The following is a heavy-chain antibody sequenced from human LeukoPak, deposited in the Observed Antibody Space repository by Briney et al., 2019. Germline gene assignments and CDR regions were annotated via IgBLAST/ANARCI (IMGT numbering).Heavy chain of an antibody. V-gene: IGHV3-53*01. J-gene: IGHJ6*03. Sequence: GGSPRLSCAASGFTVSNNYMSWVRQAPGKGLEWVSVIYSGGTTYYADSVEGRFTISRDNSKNTLYLQMNSLRAEDTAVYYCAKDTPYSSSWSPDYYYYYYMDVWGKGTTVTISS. CDR1: GFTVSNNY. CDR2: IYSGGTT. CDR3: AKDTPYSSSWSPDYYYYYYMDV. D-gene: IGHD6-13*01.